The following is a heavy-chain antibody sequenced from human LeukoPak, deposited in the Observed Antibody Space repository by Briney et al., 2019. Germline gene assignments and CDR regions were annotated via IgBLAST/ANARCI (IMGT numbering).Heavy chain of an antibody. D-gene: IGHD3-22*01. J-gene: IGHJ4*02. CDR1: GFTFYNYA. CDR2: TAGSGISK. V-gene: IGHV3-23*01. Sequence: PGGSQRLSCVASGFTFYNYAMSWVRQAPGRGLEWASSTAGSGISKDYADSVKGRFTISKDKSKNTLYLQMDNLRAEDTGVYFCARLPTFYYDSSGYHYDYWGQGTLVTVSS. CDR3: ARLPTFYYDSSGYHYDY.